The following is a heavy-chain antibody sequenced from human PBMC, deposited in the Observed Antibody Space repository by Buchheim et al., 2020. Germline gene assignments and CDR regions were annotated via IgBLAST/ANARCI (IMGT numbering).Heavy chain of an antibody. CDR1: GGSISSYY. D-gene: IGHD3-16*01. V-gene: IGHV4-59*01. J-gene: IGHJ6*02. CDR3: ARERVLYGMDV. Sequence: QVQLQESGPGLVKPSETLSLTCTVSGGSISSYYWSWIRQPPGKGLEWIGDIYYSGSTNYNPSLQSRVTISVDTSKNQFSLKLSSVTAADTAVYYCARERVLYGMDVWGQGTT. CDR2: IYYSGST.